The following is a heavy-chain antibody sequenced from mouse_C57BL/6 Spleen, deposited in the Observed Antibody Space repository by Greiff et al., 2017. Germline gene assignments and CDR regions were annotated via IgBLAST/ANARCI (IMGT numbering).Heavy chain of an antibody. V-gene: IGHV1-69*01. D-gene: IGHD1-1*01. CDR1: GYTFTSYW. J-gene: IGHJ1*03. CDR3: AGKVEATKSFDV. CDR2: IDPSDSFT. Sequence: QVQLQQPGAELVMPGASVKLSCKASGYTFTSYWMHWVKQRPGQGLEWIGEIDPSDSFTNYNQKFKGKSTLNVEKSPSKAYLQHKSLTSEDYAVYDCAGKVEATKSFDVGAQGPRSPSPQ.